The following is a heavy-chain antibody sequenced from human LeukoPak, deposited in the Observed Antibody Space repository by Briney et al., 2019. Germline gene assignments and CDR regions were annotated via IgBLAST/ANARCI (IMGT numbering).Heavy chain of an antibody. D-gene: IGHD2-21*01. CDR1: GGSISGYY. V-gene: IGHV4-59*01. CDR3: ARFEGGAQSEALHY. Sequence: SETLSLTCTVSGGSISGYYWSRIRQPPGKGLEWIGYIYYTGTANYIPSLKSRVSMSVDTSKNQFFLKVNSVTAADTAIYYCARFEGGAQSEALHYRGPGTLVTVSS. CDR2: IYYTGTA. J-gene: IGHJ4*02.